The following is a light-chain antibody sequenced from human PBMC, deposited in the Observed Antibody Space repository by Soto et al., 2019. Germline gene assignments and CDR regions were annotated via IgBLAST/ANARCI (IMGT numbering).Light chain of an antibody. CDR2: KAS. V-gene: IGKV1-5*03. Sequence: DIQMTQSPSTLSASVGDRVTITCRASQTISSWLAWYQQKPGKPPKLLIYKASSLESGVPSRFSGSGSGTEFTLTINSLQPDDFASYSCQQYDSYSTFGQGTKVEIK. CDR1: QTISSW. J-gene: IGKJ1*01. CDR3: QQYDSYST.